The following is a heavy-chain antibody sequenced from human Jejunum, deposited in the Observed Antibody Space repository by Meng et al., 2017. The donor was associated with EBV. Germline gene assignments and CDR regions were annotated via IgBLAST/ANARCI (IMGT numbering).Heavy chain of an antibody. CDR2: INQGGST. CDR3: ARVVNWDYGDYGAFDY. CDR1: GELFSDHF. D-gene: IGHD4-17*01. V-gene: IGHV4-34*01. Sequence: LPDVAAGRVKPSVTLYLTCAFSGELFSDHFWSWIRQPPGKGLEWICDINQGGSTTYHPALERRVTLSVETSKNQFSLRLNSVTAADTAIYYCARVVNWDYGDYGAFDYWGQGALVTVSS. J-gene: IGHJ4*02.